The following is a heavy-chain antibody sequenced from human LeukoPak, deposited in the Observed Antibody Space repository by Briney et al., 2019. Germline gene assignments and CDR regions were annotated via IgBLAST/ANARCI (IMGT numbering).Heavy chain of an antibody. Sequence: GGSLRLSCAASGFTFSKDWMLWVRQAPGKGLESVSRINTDGTVTTYADSVKGRFTVSRDNADNTMFLQMNSVRDEGTAVYYCATKQWLAPPPDSWGQGTPVTVSS. CDR1: GFTFSKDW. CDR2: INTDGTVT. J-gene: IGHJ4*02. CDR3: ATKQWLAPPPDS. D-gene: IGHD6-19*01. V-gene: IGHV3-74*01.